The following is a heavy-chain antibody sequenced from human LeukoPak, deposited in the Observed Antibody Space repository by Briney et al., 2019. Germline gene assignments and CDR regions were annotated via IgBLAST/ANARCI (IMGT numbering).Heavy chain of an antibody. V-gene: IGHV3-21*01. CDR2: ISSSSSYI. Sequence: GGFLRLSCAASGFTFSSYSMIWVRQAPGKGLEWVSSISSSSSYIYYADSVKGRFTISRDNAKNSLYLQMNSLRAEDTAVYYCARDRGGGTYDAFDIWGQGTMVTVSS. CDR1: GFTFSSYS. J-gene: IGHJ3*02. CDR3: ARDRGGGTYDAFDI. D-gene: IGHD4-23*01.